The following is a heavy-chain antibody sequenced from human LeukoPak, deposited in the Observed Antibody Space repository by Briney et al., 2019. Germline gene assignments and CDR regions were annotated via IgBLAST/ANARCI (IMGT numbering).Heavy chain of an antibody. D-gene: IGHD2-21*02. J-gene: IGHJ6*02. CDR3: ARDPRGDYYYYYGMDV. CDR2: ISSSSNSI. V-gene: IGHV3-48*02. CDR1: RFTFSSHS. Sequence: GGSLRLSCAASRFTFSSHSVNWVRQAPGKGLEWISYISSSSNSIHYADSVKGRFTISRDNAKKSLYLQMNSLRDEDTAVYYCARDPRGDYYYYYGMDVWGQGTTVTVSS.